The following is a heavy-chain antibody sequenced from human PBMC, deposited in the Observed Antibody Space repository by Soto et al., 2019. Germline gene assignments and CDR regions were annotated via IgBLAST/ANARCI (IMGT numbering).Heavy chain of an antibody. J-gene: IGHJ4*02. V-gene: IGHV3-30*18. CDR3: ANLYGIPDY. D-gene: IGHD1-26*01. CDR2: ISYDGSNK. CDR1: GFTFSSYG. Sequence: PGGSLRLSCAASGFTFSSYGMHWVRQAPGKGLEWVAVISYDGSNKYYADSVKGRFTISRDNSKNTLYLQMNSLRAEDTAVYYCANLYGIPDYWGQGTLVTVSS.